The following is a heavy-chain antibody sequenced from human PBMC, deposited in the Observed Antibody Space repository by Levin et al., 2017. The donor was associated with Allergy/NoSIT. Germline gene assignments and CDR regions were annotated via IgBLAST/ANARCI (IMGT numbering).Heavy chain of an antibody. V-gene: IGHV1-18*01. CDR3: ARDHGITIFGVVPDY. Sequence: ASVKVSCKASGYTFTSYGISWVRQAPGQGLEWMGWISAYNGNTNYAQKLQGRVTMTTDTSTSTAYMELRSLRSDDTAVYYCARDHGITIFGVVPDYWGQGTLVTVSS. J-gene: IGHJ4*02. CDR1: GYTFTSYG. D-gene: IGHD3-3*01. CDR2: ISAYNGNT.